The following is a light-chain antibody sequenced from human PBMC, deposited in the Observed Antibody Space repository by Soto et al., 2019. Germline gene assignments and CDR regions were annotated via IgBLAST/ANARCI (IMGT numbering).Light chain of an antibody. CDR3: QQYADSPRT. V-gene: IGKV3-20*01. CDR2: GAS. Sequence: EIVLTQSPGTLSLSPGERATLSCGASQSVGTSLAWYRQIPGQAPKLLIYGASNRANGVPDRFSGSGSGTDFTFTISRLEPEDFAVFYCQQYADSPRTFGQGTKVDIK. CDR1: QSVGTS. J-gene: IGKJ1*01.